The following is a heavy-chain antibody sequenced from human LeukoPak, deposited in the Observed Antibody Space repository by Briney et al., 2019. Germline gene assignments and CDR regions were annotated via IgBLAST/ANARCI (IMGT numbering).Heavy chain of an antibody. D-gene: IGHD6-19*01. CDR3: ARGYTSNWDNWFGP. CDR1: GGSISSYY. J-gene: IGHJ5*02. V-gene: IGHV4-59*01. Sequence: SETLSLTCTVSGGSISSYYWSWIRQPPGKGLEWIGYIYYSGSTNYNPSLKSRVTISVDTSKNQFSLKLSSVTAADTAVYYCARGYTSNWDNWFGPWGQGTPVTVSS. CDR2: IYYSGST.